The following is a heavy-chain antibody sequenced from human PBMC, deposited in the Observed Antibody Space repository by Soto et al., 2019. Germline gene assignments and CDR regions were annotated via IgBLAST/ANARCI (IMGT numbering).Heavy chain of an antibody. Sequence: SETLSLTCAVYGGSFSGYYWSWIRQPPGKGLEWIGEINHSGSTDYNPSLKSRVTISVDTSKNQFSLKLSSVTAADTAVYYCSGYCSSTSCYYFDYWGQGTLVTVSS. V-gene: IGHV4-34*01. CDR3: SGYCSSTSCYYFDY. D-gene: IGHD2-2*01. CDR1: GGSFSGYY. CDR2: INHSGST. J-gene: IGHJ4*02.